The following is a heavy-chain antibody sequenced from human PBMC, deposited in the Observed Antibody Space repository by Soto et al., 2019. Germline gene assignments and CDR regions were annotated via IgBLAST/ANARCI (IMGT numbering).Heavy chain of an antibody. CDR2: IYYSGST. V-gene: IGHV4-30-4*01. CDR3: ARERAWGVPMVRGVITWFDP. D-gene: IGHD3-10*01. CDR1: GGSISSGDYY. Sequence: PSETLSLTCTVSGGSISSGDYYWSWIRQPPGKGLEWIGYIYYSGSTYYNPSLKSRVTISVDTSKNQISLKLSSVTAADTAVYYCARERAWGVPMVRGVITWFDPWGQGTLVTVSS. J-gene: IGHJ5*02.